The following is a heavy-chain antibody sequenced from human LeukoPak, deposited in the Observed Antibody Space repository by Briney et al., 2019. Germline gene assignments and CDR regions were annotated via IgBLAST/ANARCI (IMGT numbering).Heavy chain of an antibody. CDR2: MRYDGSNK. Sequence: PGGSLRLSCAASGFTFSSSGMHWVRQAPGKGLEWVSFMRYDGSNKYYADSVKGRFTISRDNSKNTLYLQMNSLRAEDTAVYYCARSDIVVVVAAPQAYWGQGTLVTVSS. V-gene: IGHV3-30*02. CDR3: ARSDIVVVVAAPQAY. CDR1: GFTFSSSG. J-gene: IGHJ4*02. D-gene: IGHD2-15*01.